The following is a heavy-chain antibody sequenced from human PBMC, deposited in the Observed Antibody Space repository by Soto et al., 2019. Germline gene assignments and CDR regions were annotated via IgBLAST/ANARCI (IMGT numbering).Heavy chain of an antibody. D-gene: IGHD3-3*01. CDR3: ANTYYDFWSNSYRGYYFDY. Sequence: QVHLQQWGAGLLKPSETLSLTCAVYGASFSGYYWSWIRQPPGKGLEWIGEINHSGSTNYNPSIKSRVTIAVDTSKYQFSLKVSSVTAADTAVYFCANTYYDFWSNSYRGYYFDYWCQGNLVTVSS. V-gene: IGHV4-34*01. CDR1: GASFSGYY. CDR2: INHSGST. J-gene: IGHJ4*02.